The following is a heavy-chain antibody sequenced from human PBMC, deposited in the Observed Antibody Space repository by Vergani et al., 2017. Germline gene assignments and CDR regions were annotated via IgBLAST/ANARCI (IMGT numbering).Heavy chain of an antibody. D-gene: IGHD3-16*02. CDR1: GGSISSSSYY. J-gene: IGHJ4*02. CDR3: ARGRRSDYVWGSYRPFDY. Sequence: QVQLQESGPGLVKPSETLSLTCTVSGGSISSSSYYWGWIRQPPGKGLEWIGSIYYSGSTNYNPSLKSRVTISVDTAKNQFSLKLSSVTAADTAVYYCARGRRSDYVWGSYRPFDYWGQGTLVTVSS. CDR2: IYYSGST. V-gene: IGHV4-39*07.